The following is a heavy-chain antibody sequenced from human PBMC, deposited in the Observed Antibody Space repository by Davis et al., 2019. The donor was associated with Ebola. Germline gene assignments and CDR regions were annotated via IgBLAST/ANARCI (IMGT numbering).Heavy chain of an antibody. V-gene: IGHV3-15*01. CDR2: IKSNTDGGTT. CDR1: GFTFVSAW. Sequence: GGSLRLSCAASGFTFVSAWMSWVRQAPGKGLEWIGRIKSNTDGGTTDYSVAVKGRFSISRDDSKNTAYLQMNSLKTEDTAVYYCTRRGDIAVTRRDGMDVWGQGILVTVSS. J-gene: IGHJ6*02. D-gene: IGHD6-19*01. CDR3: TRRGDIAVTRRDGMDV.